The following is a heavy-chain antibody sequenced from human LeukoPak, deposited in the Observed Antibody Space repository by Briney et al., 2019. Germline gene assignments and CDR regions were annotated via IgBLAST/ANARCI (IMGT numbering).Heavy chain of an antibody. Sequence: GGSLRLSCAASGFTFSSYAMHWVRQAPGKGLEWVAVISYDGSNKYYADSAKGRFTISRDNSKNTLYLQMNSLRAEDTAVYYCARVDTASGKDYWGQGTLVTVSS. J-gene: IGHJ4*02. CDR2: ISYDGSNK. D-gene: IGHD5-18*01. CDR3: ARVDTASGKDY. CDR1: GFTFSSYA. V-gene: IGHV3-30*04.